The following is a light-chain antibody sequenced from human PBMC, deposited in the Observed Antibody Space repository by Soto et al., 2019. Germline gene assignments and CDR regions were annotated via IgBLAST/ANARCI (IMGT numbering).Light chain of an antibody. CDR1: QSVSSY. J-gene: IGKJ4*01. Sequence: EIVVTQSPATLSLSPGERATLSCRASQSVSSYLACYQQKPGQAPRLLIYDASNRATGIPARFSGSGSGTDFTLPISSLEPEDFAVYYCQQRSNWPLTFGGGTKVEIK. CDR3: QQRSNWPLT. V-gene: IGKV3-11*01. CDR2: DAS.